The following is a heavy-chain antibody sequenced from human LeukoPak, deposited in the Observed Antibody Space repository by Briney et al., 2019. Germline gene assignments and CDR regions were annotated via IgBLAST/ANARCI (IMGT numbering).Heavy chain of an antibody. Sequence: PSETLSLTCAVSGGSISSSNWWSWVRQPPGKGLEWIGEIYHSGSTNYNPSLKSRVTISVDKSKNQFSLKLSSVTAADTAVYYCARVYKGGYSGYALPWDYYYYMDVWGKGTTVTISS. CDR3: ARVYKGGYSGYALPWDYYYYMDV. CDR2: IYHSGST. CDR1: GGSISSSNW. D-gene: IGHD5-12*01. J-gene: IGHJ6*03. V-gene: IGHV4-4*02.